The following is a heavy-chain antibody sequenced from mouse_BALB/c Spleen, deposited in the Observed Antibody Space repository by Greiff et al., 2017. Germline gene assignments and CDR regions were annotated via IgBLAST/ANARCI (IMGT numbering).Heavy chain of an antibody. Sequence: QVQLQQSGAELARPGASVKLSCKASGYTFTSYWMQWVKQRPGQGLEWIGAIYPGDGDTRYTQKFKGKATLTADKSSSTAYMQLSSLASEDSAVYYCARDYRDAMDYWGQGTSVTVSS. D-gene: IGHD2-14*01. V-gene: IGHV1-87*01. CDR2: IYPGDGDT. CDR3: ARDYRDAMDY. J-gene: IGHJ4*01. CDR1: GYTFTSYW.